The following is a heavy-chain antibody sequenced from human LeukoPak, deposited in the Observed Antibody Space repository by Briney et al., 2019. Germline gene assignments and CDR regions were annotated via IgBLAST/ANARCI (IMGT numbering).Heavy chain of an antibody. CDR2: ISGSGGST. D-gene: IGHD3-16*02. CDR3: AKAANAYVWGSYRNDYGMDV. J-gene: IGHJ6*02. V-gene: IGHV3-23*01. CDR1: GFTFSNYA. Sequence: GGSLRLSCAASGFTFSNYAMSWVSQAPGKGLEWVSAISGSGGSTYYADSVKGRFTISRDNSKNTLYLQMNSLRAEDTAVYYCAKAANAYVWGSYRNDYGMDVWGQGTTFTVSS.